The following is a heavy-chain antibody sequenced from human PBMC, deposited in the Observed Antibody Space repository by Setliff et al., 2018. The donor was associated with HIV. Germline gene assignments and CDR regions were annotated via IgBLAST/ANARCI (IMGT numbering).Heavy chain of an antibody. V-gene: IGHV4-39*07. D-gene: IGHD1-26*01. CDR1: GGSISSRSYY. CDR2: IYYSGSGDST. Sequence: SETLSLTCTVSGGSISSRSYYWGWIRQPPGKGLEWIGSIYYSGSGDSTYYADSVKGRFTISRDNSKNTLSLQMNSMRAEDTSVYDCAKDRKDSGSYPYFDYWGQGILVTVSS. CDR3: AKDRKDSGSYPYFDY. J-gene: IGHJ4*02.